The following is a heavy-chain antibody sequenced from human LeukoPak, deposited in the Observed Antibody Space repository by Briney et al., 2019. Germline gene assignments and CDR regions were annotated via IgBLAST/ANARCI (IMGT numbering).Heavy chain of an antibody. CDR3: AVVYCSSTSCLAAGSWFDP. CDR2: IIPIFGTA. J-gene: IGHJ5*02. Sequence: SVKVSCKASGGTFSSYAISWVRQASGQGLEWMGGIIPIFGTANYAQKFQGRVTITTDESTSTAYMELSSLRSEDTAVYYCAVVYCSSTSCLAAGSWFDPWGQGTLVTVSS. D-gene: IGHD2-2*01. CDR1: GGTFSSYA. V-gene: IGHV1-69*05.